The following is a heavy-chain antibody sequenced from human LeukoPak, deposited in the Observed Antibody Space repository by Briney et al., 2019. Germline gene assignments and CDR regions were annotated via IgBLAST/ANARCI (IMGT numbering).Heavy chain of an antibody. CDR3: ARTTSYCSSTSCPTAEYFQH. CDR1: GFTFSDYY. CDR2: ISSSGSTI. Sequence: GGSLRLSCAASGFTFSDYYMSWIRQAPGKGLEWVSYISSSGSTIYYADSVKGRFTISRDNAKNSLYLHMNSLRAEDTAVYYCARTTSYCSSTSCPTAEYFQHWGQGTLVTVSS. D-gene: IGHD2-2*01. V-gene: IGHV3-11*04. J-gene: IGHJ1*01.